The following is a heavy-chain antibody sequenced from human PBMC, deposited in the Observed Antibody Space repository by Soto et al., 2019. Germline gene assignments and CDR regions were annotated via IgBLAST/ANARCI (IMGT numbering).Heavy chain of an antibody. J-gene: IGHJ5*02. CDR3: ARHSAEVPAAILGNWFDP. CDR2: IYYSGST. V-gene: IGHV4-39*01. D-gene: IGHD2-2*01. Sequence: SETLSLTCTVSGGSISSSSYYWGWIRQPPGKGLEWIGSIYYSGSTYYNPSLKSRVTISVDTSKNQFSLKLSSVTAADTAVYYCARHSAEVPAAILGNWFDPWGQGTLVTVSS. CDR1: GGSISSSSYY.